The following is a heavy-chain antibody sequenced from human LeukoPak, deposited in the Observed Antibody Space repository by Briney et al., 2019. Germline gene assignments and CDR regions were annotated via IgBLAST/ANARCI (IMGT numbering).Heavy chain of an antibody. CDR1: GFTFSNYS. Sequence: GGSLRLSCVGSGFTFSNYSFNWVRQAPGKGLEWVSSISKGSGYIYQTDSVKGRFTISRDNAKNPLFLEMNSLRVEDTAVYYCVRDMGRESIFDYWGQGTLVTVSS. V-gene: IGHV3-21*01. CDR2: ISKGSGYI. CDR3: VRDMGRESIFDY. J-gene: IGHJ4*02. D-gene: IGHD3-10*01.